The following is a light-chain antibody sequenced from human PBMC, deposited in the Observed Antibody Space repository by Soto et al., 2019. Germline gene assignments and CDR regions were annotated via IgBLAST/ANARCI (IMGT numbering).Light chain of an antibody. CDR3: HQYKNLPPSS. CDR2: GAS. Sequence: EIVMTQSPATLSVSPGERATLSCRASQSVSSDLAWYQQKPGQAPRLLIYGASTRATGIATRFSGSGSGSEFTLTISSLQSEDFEVYYCHQYKNLPPSSFGPWTKVDI. CDR1: QSVSSD. V-gene: IGKV3-15*01. J-gene: IGKJ3*01.